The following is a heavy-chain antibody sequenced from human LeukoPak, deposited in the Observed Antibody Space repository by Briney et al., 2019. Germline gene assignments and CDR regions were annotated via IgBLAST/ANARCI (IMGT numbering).Heavy chain of an antibody. CDR3: ARDGVLWFGELGYYYYYMDV. V-gene: IGHV1-8*01. CDR2: MNPNSGNT. J-gene: IGHJ6*03. Sequence: ASVKVSCKASGYTFTSYDINWVRQATGQGLEWMGWMNPNSGNTGYAQKFQGRVTMTRNTSISTAYMELSSLRSEDTAVYYCARDGVLWFGELGYYYYYMDVWGKGTTVTISS. CDR1: GYTFTSYD. D-gene: IGHD3-10*01.